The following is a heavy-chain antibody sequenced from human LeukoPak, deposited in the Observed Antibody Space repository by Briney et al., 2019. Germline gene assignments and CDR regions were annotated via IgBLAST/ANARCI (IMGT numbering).Heavy chain of an antibody. Sequence: EGSLRLSCVASGFTFNTYAIHWVRQAPGKGLEWVAVISYDGSNTYYEDSVKGRFTISRDNSKNTLYLQMNSLRAEDMAVYYCAREEWYYFDYWGQGTLVTVSS. J-gene: IGHJ4*02. CDR3: AREEWYYFDY. D-gene: IGHD3-3*01. V-gene: IGHV3-30-3*01. CDR2: ISYDGSNT. CDR1: GFTFNTYA.